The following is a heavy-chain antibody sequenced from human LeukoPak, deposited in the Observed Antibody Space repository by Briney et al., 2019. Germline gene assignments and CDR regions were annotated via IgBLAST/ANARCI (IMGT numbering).Heavy chain of an antibody. J-gene: IGHJ4*02. D-gene: IGHD6-19*01. CDR2: IHSDGSTT. CDR1: GFTFSNYW. V-gene: IGHV3-74*01. Sequence: PGGSLRLSCAASGFTFSNYWMHWVRQAPGNWLVWVSRIHSDGSTTIYADSVKGRFTISRDNAKNTLYLQMDSLRAEDTAVYYCARATTPALVVAGNYWGQGTLVTVSS. CDR3: ARATTPALVVAGNY.